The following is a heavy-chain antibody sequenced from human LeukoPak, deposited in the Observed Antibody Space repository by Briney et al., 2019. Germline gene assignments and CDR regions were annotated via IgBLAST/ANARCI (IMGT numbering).Heavy chain of an antibody. CDR2: IYTSGST. CDR1: GGSISSYY. J-gene: IGHJ6*03. Sequence: PSETLSLTCTVSGGSISSYYWSWIRQPAGKGLEWIGRIYTSGSTNYNPSLKSRVTMSVDTSKNQSSLKLSSVTAADTAVYYCARGIAAARYYYYMDVWGKGTTVTISS. V-gene: IGHV4-4*07. D-gene: IGHD6-13*01. CDR3: ARGIAAARYYYYMDV.